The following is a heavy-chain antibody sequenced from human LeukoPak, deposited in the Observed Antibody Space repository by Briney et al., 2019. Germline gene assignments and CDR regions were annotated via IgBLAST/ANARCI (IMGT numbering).Heavy chain of an antibody. J-gene: IGHJ5*02. Sequence: SETLSLTCTVSGASIRNYYWSWIRQSPGKGLEWIGYIYYSGSTNYNPSLESRVAMSVDTSKNQFFLRLSSVTAADTAIYYCARRYSSSWYVGFFDPWGQGTLVTVSS. V-gene: IGHV4-59*08. CDR1: GASIRNYY. D-gene: IGHD6-13*01. CDR3: ARRYSSSWYVGFFDP. CDR2: IYYSGST.